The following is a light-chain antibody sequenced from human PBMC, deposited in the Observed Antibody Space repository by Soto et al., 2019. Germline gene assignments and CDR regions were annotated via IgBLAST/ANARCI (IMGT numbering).Light chain of an antibody. CDR1: ESVFGY. CDR2: DAS. Sequence: EVLLTQSPATLSLSPGERATLSCRASESVFGYLAWYQHKPGQAPRLLIYDASNRATGVPARFSGSGSGTDFTLTISSLEPEDFAVYYCQQRYRWPPITFGQGTRLEIK. CDR3: QQRYRWPPIT. J-gene: IGKJ5*01. V-gene: IGKV3-11*01.